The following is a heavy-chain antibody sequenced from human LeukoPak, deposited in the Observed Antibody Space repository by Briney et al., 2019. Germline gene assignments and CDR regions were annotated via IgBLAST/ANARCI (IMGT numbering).Heavy chain of an antibody. CDR2: IRSKTYGGTT. CDR1: GFTFGDYG. Sequence: GGSLRLSCTASGFTFGDYGLSWVRQAPGKGLEWVGFIRSKTYGGTTEYAASVKGRFTISRDDSKSIAYLQMNSLKTEDTAVYYCSGSFGELSFFDYWGQGTLVTVSS. CDR3: SGSFGELSFFDY. V-gene: IGHV3-49*04. D-gene: IGHD3-10*01. J-gene: IGHJ4*02.